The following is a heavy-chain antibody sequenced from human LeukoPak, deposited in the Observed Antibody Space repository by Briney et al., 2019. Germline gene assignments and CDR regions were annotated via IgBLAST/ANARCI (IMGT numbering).Heavy chain of an antibody. Sequence: PGGSLRLSCAASGFAFSIYAMSWVRQAPGKGLEWVSAISVSGSNTYYADSVKGQFTISRDNFKNTLYLQMNSLRAEDTAVYYCAKTRRAVGAITRDYWGQGTLVTVSS. J-gene: IGHJ4*02. CDR2: ISVSGSNT. CDR3: AKTRRAVGAITRDY. D-gene: IGHD1-26*01. V-gene: IGHV3-23*01. CDR1: GFAFSIYA.